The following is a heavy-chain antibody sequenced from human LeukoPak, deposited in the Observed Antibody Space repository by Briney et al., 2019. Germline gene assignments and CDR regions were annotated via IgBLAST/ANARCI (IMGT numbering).Heavy chain of an antibody. V-gene: IGHV5-10-1*01. CDR3: ARHTGGGSSDYFDF. J-gene: IGHJ4*02. Sequence: GKSLRISCKGSGYTFTSYWISWVRQMPEKGLEWMGTISPSDSYINYSPPFRGHVKISADKSINTAYLQWSSLKASDTAMYYCARHTGGGSSDYFDFWGQGSLVTVSS. CDR2: ISPSDSYI. CDR1: GYTFTSYW. D-gene: IGHD2-8*02.